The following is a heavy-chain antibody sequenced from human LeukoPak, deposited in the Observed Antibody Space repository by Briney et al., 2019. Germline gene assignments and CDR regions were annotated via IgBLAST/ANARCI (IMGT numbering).Heavy chain of an antibody. CDR1: GYSFTSYW. J-gene: IGHJ6*02. Sequence: GESLKISCKGSGYSFTSYWIGWVRQMPGKGLEWIGIIYPGDSDTRYSPSFQGQVTISADKSISTAYLQWSSLKASDTAMYYCARRGSSGYYSLYYYGMDVWGQGTTDTVSS. CDR2: IYPGDSDT. V-gene: IGHV5-51*01. D-gene: IGHD3-22*01. CDR3: ARRGSSGYYSLYYYGMDV.